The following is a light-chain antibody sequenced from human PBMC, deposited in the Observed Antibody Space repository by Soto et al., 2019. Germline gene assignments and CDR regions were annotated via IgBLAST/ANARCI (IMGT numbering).Light chain of an antibody. V-gene: IGLV2-14*03. CDR3: SSFAGSNYG. J-gene: IGLJ1*01. CDR1: ISDVGGNKF. CDR2: DVS. Sequence: QSVLTQPASVSGSPGQSITISCTGTISDVGGNKFVSWYQQYPGKAPKLMLCDVSNRPSGVSNRFSGSKSGNTASLTISGLQAEDEADYYCSSFAGSNYGFGTGTKVTVL.